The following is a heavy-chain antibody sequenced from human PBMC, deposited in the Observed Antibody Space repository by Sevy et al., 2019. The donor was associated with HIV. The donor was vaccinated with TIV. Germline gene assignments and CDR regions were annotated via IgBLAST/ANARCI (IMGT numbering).Heavy chain of an antibody. D-gene: IGHD5-18*01. CDR1: GFTFSNAW. V-gene: IGHV3-15*01. J-gene: IGHJ3*02. CDR3: TTDGGYSYGYWDDAFDI. CDR2: IKSKTDGGTT. Sequence: GGSLRLSCAASGFTFSNAWMSWVRQAPGKGLEWVGRIKSKTDGGTTDYAAPVKGRFTISRDDSKNTLYLQMNSLKTEDTAVYYCTTDGGYSYGYWDDAFDIWGQGTMVTVSS.